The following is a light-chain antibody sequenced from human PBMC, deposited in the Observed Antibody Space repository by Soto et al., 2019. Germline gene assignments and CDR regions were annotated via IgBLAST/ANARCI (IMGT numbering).Light chain of an antibody. CDR3: CSYAGRV. CDR2: EGS. J-gene: IGLJ1*01. Sequence: QSVLTQPASVSGSPGQSITISCTGTSSDVGSYNLVSWYQQHPGKAPKLMIYEGSKRPSGVSNRFSGSKSGNTASLTISGLQAEDEADYYCCSYAGRVFGTGTK. CDR1: SSDVGSYNL. V-gene: IGLV2-23*01.